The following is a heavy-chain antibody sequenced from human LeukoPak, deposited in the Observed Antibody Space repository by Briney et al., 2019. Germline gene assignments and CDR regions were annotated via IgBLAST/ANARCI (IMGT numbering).Heavy chain of an antibody. CDR1: GGSISSSSYY. CDR2: IYYSGST. J-gene: IGHJ5*02. CDR3: ARGQQLSTNWFDP. V-gene: IGHV4-39*07. Sequence: SETLSLTCTVSGGSISSSSYYWGWIRQPPGKGLEWIGSIYYSGSTYYNPSLKSRVTISVDTSKNQFSLKLSSVTAADTAVYYCARGQQLSTNWFDPWGQGTLVTVSS. D-gene: IGHD6-13*01.